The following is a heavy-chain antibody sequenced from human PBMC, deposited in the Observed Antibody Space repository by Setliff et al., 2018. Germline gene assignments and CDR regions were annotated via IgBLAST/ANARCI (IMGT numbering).Heavy chain of an antibody. V-gene: IGHV1-18*01. CDR1: GYTLTSYG. J-gene: IGHJ1*01. CDR3: VRDAGWQYDDYAGVYFPH. CDR2: ISAYNGNT. D-gene: IGHD4-17*01. Sequence: ASVKVSCKASGYTLTSYGVSWVRQAPGQGLEWMGWISAYNGNTKYAQRFQGRVTMTTDTSTSTAYMELRSLRSDDTAVYYCVRDAGWQYDDYAGVYFPHWGQGTLVTVSS.